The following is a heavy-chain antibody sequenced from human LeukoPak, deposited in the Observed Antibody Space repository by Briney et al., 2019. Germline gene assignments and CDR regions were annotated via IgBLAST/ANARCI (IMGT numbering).Heavy chain of an antibody. D-gene: IGHD1-7*01. V-gene: IGHV4-34*01. J-gene: IGHJ6*03. CDR1: GGSLSHYY. Sequence: PSETLSLTCAVQGGSLSHYYWSWIRQAPGKGPEWIGEINDIGQINYNPSLKSRVTISLDTSKSQFSLNLRSTTAADTAVYYCARRWNYRTNYYMDVWDKGAAVTVSS. CDR2: INDIGQI. CDR3: ARRWNYRTNYYMDV.